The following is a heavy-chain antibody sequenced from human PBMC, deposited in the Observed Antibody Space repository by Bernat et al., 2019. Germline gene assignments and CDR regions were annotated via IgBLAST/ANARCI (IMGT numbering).Heavy chain of an antibody. D-gene: IGHD6-19*01. CDR2: IWYDGSNK. Sequence: QVQLVESGGGVVQPGRSLRLSCAASGFTFSSYGMHWVRQAPGKGLEWVAGIWYDGSNKYYADSVERRFTISRDNSKITLYLQMTSLSAEGTAVYYCARSRDVAGTRGYYYYYGMDVWGQGTTVTVSS. CDR3: ARSRDVAGTRGYYYYYGMDV. CDR1: GFTFSSYG. V-gene: IGHV3-33*01. J-gene: IGHJ6*02.